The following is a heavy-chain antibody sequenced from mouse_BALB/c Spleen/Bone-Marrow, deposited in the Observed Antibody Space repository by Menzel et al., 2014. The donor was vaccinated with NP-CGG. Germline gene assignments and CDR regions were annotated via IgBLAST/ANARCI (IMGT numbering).Heavy chain of an antibody. V-gene: IGHV3-8*02. CDR3: TRDYYGP. D-gene: IGHD1-2*01. Sequence: EVQLQQSGPSLVKPSQTLSLTCSVTGDSITSGYWNWIRKFPGNKLEYMGYITYSGNTYYNPSLISRISITRDTSKNQYYLQLNSVTTEDTATYYCTRDYYGPWGQGTTLTVSS. J-gene: IGHJ2*01. CDR2: ITYSGNT. CDR1: GDSITSGY.